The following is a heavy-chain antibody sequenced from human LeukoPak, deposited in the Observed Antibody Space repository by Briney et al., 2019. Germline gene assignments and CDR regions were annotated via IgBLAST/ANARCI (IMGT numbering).Heavy chain of an antibody. CDR3: AATHGYSYRFGDF. CDR1: TPSIGSYF. D-gene: IGHD5-18*01. Sequence: PSETLSLTCTVSTPSIGSYFWTWLRQSPGKGLEWIGYISYSGRAYYSPSLKGRLTMSIDTSKKQYSLNLTSVTAADTAVYYCAATHGYSYRFGDFWGQGALVTVSS. J-gene: IGHJ4*02. CDR2: ISYSGRA. V-gene: IGHV4-59*01.